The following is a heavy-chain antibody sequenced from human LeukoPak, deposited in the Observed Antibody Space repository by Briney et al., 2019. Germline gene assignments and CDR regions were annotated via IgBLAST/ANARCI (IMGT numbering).Heavy chain of an antibody. CDR1: GYTFTTYG. V-gene: IGHV1-18*01. Sequence: ASVKVSCKASGYTFTTYGIGWVRQAPGQGLEWMGWISGYNGNTNYAQKFQGRVTMTTDTSTSTAYMELKSLRSDDTAVYYCARTSHESVLYWSDPWGQGTLVNVSS. J-gene: IGHJ5*02. CDR3: ARTSHESVLYWSDP. CDR2: ISGYNGNT. D-gene: IGHD3-16*01.